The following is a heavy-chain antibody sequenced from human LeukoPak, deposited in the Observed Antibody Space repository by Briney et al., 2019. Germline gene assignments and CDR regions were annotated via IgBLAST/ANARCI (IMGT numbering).Heavy chain of an antibody. J-gene: IGHJ4*02. D-gene: IGHD4-23*01. CDR1: GYTFTSYG. CDR3: AKARANSLYFDY. CDR2: ISAYTGNT. Sequence: ASVKVSFKGSGYTFTSYGISWVGQAPGQGLQWMGWISAYTGNTNYPQNLQGRVTVTTDTSTSTAYMELRSLKSDDTAVYYCAKARANSLYFDYWGQGTLVTVSS. V-gene: IGHV1-18*01.